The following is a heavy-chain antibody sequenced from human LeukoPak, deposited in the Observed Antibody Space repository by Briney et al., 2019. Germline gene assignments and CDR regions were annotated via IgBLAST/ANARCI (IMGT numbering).Heavy chain of an antibody. CDR1: GFTFSSYG. V-gene: IGHV3-30*18. CDR2: ISYDGSNK. Sequence: PGGSLRLSCAASGFTFSSYGMYWVRQAPGKGLEWVAVISYDGSNKYYADSVKGRFTISRDNSKNTLYLQMNSLRAEDTAVYYCAKDHGIAVAKYYFDYWGQGTLVTVSS. D-gene: IGHD6-19*01. J-gene: IGHJ4*02. CDR3: AKDHGIAVAKYYFDY.